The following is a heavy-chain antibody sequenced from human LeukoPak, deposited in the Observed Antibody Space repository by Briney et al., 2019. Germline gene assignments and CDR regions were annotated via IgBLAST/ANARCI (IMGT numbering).Heavy chain of an antibody. CDR3: ARDYYDSSGYYPFDY. CDR1: GFTFDDYG. V-gene: IGHV3-20*04. D-gene: IGHD3-22*01. CDR2: INWNGGST. Sequence: GGSLRLSCAASGFTFDDYGMSWVRQAPGKGLEWVSGINWNGGSTGYADSVKGRFTISRDNAKNSLYLQMNSLRAEDTALYYWARDYYDSSGYYPFDYWGQGTLVTVSS. J-gene: IGHJ4*02.